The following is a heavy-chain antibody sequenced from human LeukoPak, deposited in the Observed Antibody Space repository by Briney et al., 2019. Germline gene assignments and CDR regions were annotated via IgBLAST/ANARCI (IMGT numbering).Heavy chain of an antibody. D-gene: IGHD1-26*01. CDR3: ARHGGSLGYFDY. Sequence: SETLSLTCSVSGGSISTYYWSWIRQTPGKGLDWIGYVYYSGTTNYNPSLKGRVTKSSDTSKNQFSLNLRSVNVADTAIYYCARHGGSLGYFDYWGQGTLVTV. J-gene: IGHJ4*02. V-gene: IGHV4-59*08. CDR2: VYYSGTT. CDR1: GGSISTYY.